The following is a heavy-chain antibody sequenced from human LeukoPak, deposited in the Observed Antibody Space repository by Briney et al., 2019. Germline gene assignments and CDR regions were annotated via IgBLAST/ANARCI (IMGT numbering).Heavy chain of an antibody. J-gene: IGHJ6*03. Sequence: GGSLRLSCAASGFTFSSYSMNWVRQAPGKGLEWVSSISSSSSYIYYADSVKGRFTISRDNAKNSLYLQMNSLRAEDTAVYYCARAGIAAAATGWRDYYYYYMDVWGKGTTVTVSS. D-gene: IGHD6-13*01. V-gene: IGHV3-21*01. CDR1: GFTFSSYS. CDR2: ISSSSSYI. CDR3: ARAGIAAAATGWRDYYYYYMDV.